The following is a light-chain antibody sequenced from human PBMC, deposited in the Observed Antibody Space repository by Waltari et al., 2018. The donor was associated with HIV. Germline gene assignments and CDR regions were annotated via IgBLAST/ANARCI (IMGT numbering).Light chain of an antibody. V-gene: IGLV3-1*01. CDR2: PDN. CDR1: ELGDKY. CDR3: QAWGRSTSGV. Sequence: SYEVTQPPSVAVSPGQTASITCSGSELGDKYTLWYQQKPGQSHLLVIYPDNKRPAGIPERLSGSSSGPTATLTISGTLPLDEADYYCQAWGRSTSGVFGRGTKLTVL. J-gene: IGLJ3*02.